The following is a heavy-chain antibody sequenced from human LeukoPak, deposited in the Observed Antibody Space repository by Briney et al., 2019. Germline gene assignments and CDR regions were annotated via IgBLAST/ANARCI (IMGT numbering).Heavy chain of an antibody. Sequence: SETLSLTCAVYGGSFSGYYWSWIRQPPGKGLEWIGEINHRGSTNCTPSLKSRVTISVDTSKNQFSLKLSSVIAADTAMYYCATWPSSSQQGDYWGQGTLVTVSS. CDR2: INHRGST. V-gene: IGHV4-34*01. CDR1: GGSFSGYY. D-gene: IGHD6-13*01. J-gene: IGHJ4*02. CDR3: ATWPSSSQQGDY.